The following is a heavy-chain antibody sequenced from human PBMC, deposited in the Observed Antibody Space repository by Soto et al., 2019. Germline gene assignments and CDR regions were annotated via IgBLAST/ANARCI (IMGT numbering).Heavy chain of an antibody. Sequence: HPGGSLRLSCAASGFTFSSYGMHWVRQAPGKGLEWVAVISYDGSNKYYADSVKGRFTISRDNSKNTLYLQMNSLRAEDTAVYYCAKDLGRYYFDYWGQGTLVTVSS. CDR2: ISYDGSNK. V-gene: IGHV3-30*18. D-gene: IGHD3-16*01. CDR3: AKDLGRYYFDY. J-gene: IGHJ4*02. CDR1: GFTFSSYG.